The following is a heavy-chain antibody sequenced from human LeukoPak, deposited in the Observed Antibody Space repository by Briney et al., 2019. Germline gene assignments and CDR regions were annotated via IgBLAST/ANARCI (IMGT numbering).Heavy chain of an antibody. D-gene: IGHD6-13*01. Sequence: GSLRISCAASGFTFSSYAMSWVRQAPGKGLEWVSAISGSGGSTYYADSVKGRFAISRDNSKNTLYLQMNSLRAEDTAVYYCAKVGTSSSWSFFDYWGQGTLVTVSS. V-gene: IGHV3-23*01. CDR3: AKVGTSSSWSFFDY. J-gene: IGHJ4*02. CDR1: GFTFSSYA. CDR2: ISGSGGST.